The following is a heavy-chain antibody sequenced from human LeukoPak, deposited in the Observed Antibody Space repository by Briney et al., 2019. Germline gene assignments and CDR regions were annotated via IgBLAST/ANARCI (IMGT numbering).Heavy chain of an antibody. CDR2: IYYSGST. CDR3: ARGQSFGY. CDR1: GGSISSSSYY. V-gene: IGHV4-39*01. Sequence: ASETLSLTCTVSGGSISSSSYYWGWIRQPPGRGLEWIGSIYYSGSTYYNPSLKSRVTISVDTSKNQFSLKLSSVTAADTAVYYCARGQSFGYWGQGTLVTVSS. J-gene: IGHJ4*02.